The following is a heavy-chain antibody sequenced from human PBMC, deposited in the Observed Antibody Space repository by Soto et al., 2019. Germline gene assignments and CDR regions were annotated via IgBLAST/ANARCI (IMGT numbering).Heavy chain of an antibody. CDR3: AKDRGGGYYTVLYYYYYYGMDV. D-gene: IGHD3-3*01. CDR2: ISYDGSNK. V-gene: IGHV3-30*18. J-gene: IGHJ6*02. CDR1: GFTFSSYG. Sequence: GGSLRLSCAASGFTFSSYGMHWVRQAPGKGLEWVAVISYDGSNKYYADSVKGRFTISRDNSKNTLYLQMNSLRAEDTAVYYCAKDRGGGYYTVLYYYYYYGMDVWGQGTTVTVSS.